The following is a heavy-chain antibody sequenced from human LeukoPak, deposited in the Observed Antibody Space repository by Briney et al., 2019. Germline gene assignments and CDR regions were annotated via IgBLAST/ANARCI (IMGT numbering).Heavy chain of an antibody. J-gene: IGHJ4*02. CDR3: ARVYYDNPPDY. CDR1: GFTFSSYA. Sequence: GGSLRLSCAASGFTFSSYAMHWVRQAPGKGLEWVAVISYDGSNKYYADSVKGRFTISRDNSKNTLCLQMNSLRAEDTAVYYCARVYYDNPPDYWGQGTLVTVSS. V-gene: IGHV3-30*04. D-gene: IGHD3-22*01. CDR2: ISYDGSNK.